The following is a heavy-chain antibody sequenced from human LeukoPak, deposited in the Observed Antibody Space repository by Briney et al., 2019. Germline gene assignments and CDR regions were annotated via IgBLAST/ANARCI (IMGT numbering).Heavy chain of an antibody. V-gene: IGHV3-21*01. Sequence: GGSLRLSCAASGFTFSSYSMKWVRQAPGKGLEWVSSISSGSSYIYYADSVKGRFTISRDNAKNSLYLQMNSLRAEDTAVYYCARERVFDYWGQGTLVTVSS. CDR2: ISSGSSYI. CDR1: GFTFSSYS. J-gene: IGHJ4*02. CDR3: ARERVFDY.